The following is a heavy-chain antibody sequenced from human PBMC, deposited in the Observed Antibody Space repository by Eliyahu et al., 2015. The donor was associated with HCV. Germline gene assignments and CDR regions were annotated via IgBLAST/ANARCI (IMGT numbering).Heavy chain of an antibody. CDR1: GASIIXGNSF. V-gene: IGHV4-61*02. CDR2: IYSGGTT. D-gene: IGHD2-15*01. Sequence: QVQLQESGPGLVXPSQTLSLTCRVSGASIIXGNSFWSWIRQPAGKAPEWIGRIYSGGTTTYNPSLASRVTISRDISKSQLSLALTSVTAADTAVYYCARDFHRVDYGMDVWGQGTTVTVSS. CDR3: ARDFHRVDYGMDV. J-gene: IGHJ6*02.